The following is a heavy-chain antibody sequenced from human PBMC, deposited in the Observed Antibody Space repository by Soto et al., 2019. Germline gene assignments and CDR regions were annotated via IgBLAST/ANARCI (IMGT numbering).Heavy chain of an antibody. Sequence: PGWSLRLSCASSGFIFDDYAMHWVRQAPGKGLEWVSVISGNSGSLGYAGSVKGRFTISRDNAKNSLYLQMNSLRAEDTALYYCAKDRYSSSAYYYYGMDAWGQGTTVTAP. CDR1: GFIFDDYA. CDR2: ISGNSGSL. J-gene: IGHJ6*02. D-gene: IGHD6-6*01. V-gene: IGHV3-9*01. CDR3: AKDRYSSSAYYYYGMDA.